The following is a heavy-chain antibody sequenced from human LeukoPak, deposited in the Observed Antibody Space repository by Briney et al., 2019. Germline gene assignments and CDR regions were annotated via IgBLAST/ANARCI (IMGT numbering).Heavy chain of an antibody. V-gene: IGHV3-74*01. Sequence: GGSLRLSCVGSGLTFSSDRMHWVRQAPGKGPVWVSRINTDGDSTVYADSVKGRFTISKDNAKNTLYLQMNSLRLEDTATYYCARTRGNAFDIWGQGTMVTVSS. D-gene: IGHD3-16*01. CDR2: INTDGDST. CDR1: GLTFSSDR. CDR3: ARTRGNAFDI. J-gene: IGHJ3*02.